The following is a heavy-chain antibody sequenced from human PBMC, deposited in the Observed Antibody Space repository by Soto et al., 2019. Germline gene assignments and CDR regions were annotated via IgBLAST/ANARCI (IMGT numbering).Heavy chain of an antibody. D-gene: IGHD6-13*01. CDR3: AREHSASFAFDP. CDR1: GFTFSNYN. J-gene: IGHJ5*02. Sequence: GGSLRLSCAASGFTFSNYNMNWVRQAPGKGLEWISYITSSRSNTIYYADSVKGRFTISRDNAKNSLYLQMNSLRDEDTAVYHCAREHSASFAFDPWGQGTLVTVSS. CDR2: ITSSRSNTI. V-gene: IGHV3-48*02.